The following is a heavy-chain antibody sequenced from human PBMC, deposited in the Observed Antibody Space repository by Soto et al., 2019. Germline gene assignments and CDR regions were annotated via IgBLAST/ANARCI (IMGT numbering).Heavy chain of an antibody. CDR1: GGSISSSSYY. CDR3: ASVAAAGGGTFNWFDP. CDR2: LFYSGST. D-gene: IGHD6-13*01. V-gene: IGHV4-39*01. Sequence: PSETLSLTCTVSGGSISSSSYYWGWIRQPPGKGLEWIGSLFYSGSTYYNPSLKGRLTISVDTSKNQFSLKLSSVTAADTAVYYCASVAAAGGGTFNWFDPWGQGTLVTVSS. J-gene: IGHJ5*02.